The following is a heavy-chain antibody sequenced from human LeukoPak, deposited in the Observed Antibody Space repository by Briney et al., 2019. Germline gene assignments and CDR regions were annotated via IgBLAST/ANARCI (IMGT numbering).Heavy chain of an antibody. Sequence: PGGSLRLSCAASGFTFSSYSMNWVRQAPGKGLEWVSSISSSSSYIYYADSVKGRFTISRDNAKNSLYLQMNSLRAEDTAVYYCAREGLDYYDSSGSQDAFDIWGQGTMVTVSS. CDR1: GFTFSSYS. CDR2: ISSSSSYI. CDR3: AREGLDYYDSSGSQDAFDI. J-gene: IGHJ3*02. D-gene: IGHD3-22*01. V-gene: IGHV3-21*01.